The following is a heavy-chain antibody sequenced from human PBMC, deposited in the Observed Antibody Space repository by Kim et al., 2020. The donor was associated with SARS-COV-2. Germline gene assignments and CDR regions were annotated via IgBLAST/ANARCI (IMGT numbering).Heavy chain of an antibody. D-gene: IGHD3-3*01. CDR1: GGSISSGGYY. V-gene: IGHV4-31*03. CDR2: IYYSGST. J-gene: IGHJ4*02. CDR3: QSSLRFLEWPVDY. Sequence: SETLSLTCTVSGGSISSGGYYWSWIRQHPGKGLEWIGYIYYSGSTYYNPSLKSRVTISVDTSKNQFSLKLSSVTAADTAVYYCQSSLRFLEWPVDYWGQGTLVTVSS.